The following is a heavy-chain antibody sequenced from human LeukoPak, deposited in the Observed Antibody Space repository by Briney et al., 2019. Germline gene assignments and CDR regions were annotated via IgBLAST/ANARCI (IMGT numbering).Heavy chain of an antibody. CDR2: IYYSGST. D-gene: IGHD3-10*01. J-gene: IGHJ3*02. Sequence: SETLSLTCTVSGGSISSYYWSWIRQPPGKGLEWIGYIYYSGSTNYNPSLKSRVTISVDTSKNQFSLKLSSVTAADTAEYYCASHYYGSGSNAFDIWGQGTMVTVSS. CDR1: GGSISSYY. CDR3: ASHYYGSGSNAFDI. V-gene: IGHV4-59*01.